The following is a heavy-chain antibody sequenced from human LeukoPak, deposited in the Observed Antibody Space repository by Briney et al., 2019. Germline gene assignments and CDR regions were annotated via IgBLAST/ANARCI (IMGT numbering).Heavy chain of an antibody. Sequence: SETLSLTCAVYGGSFSGYYWSWIRQPPGKGLEWIGEINHSGSTNYNPSLKSRVTISVDTSKNQFSLKLSSVTAADTAVYYCARGDFDYWGQGTLVTVSS. V-gene: IGHV4-34*01. J-gene: IGHJ4*02. CDR1: GGSFSGYY. CDR3: ARGDFDY. CDR2: INHSGST.